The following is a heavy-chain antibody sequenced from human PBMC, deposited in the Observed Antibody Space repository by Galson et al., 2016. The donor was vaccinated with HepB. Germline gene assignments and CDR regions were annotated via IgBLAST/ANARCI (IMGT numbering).Heavy chain of an antibody. CDR3: AKDPYYYGSGSYLYFHY. J-gene: IGHJ4*02. Sequence: SLRLSCAASGFTFSRYGMHWVRQAPGKGLEWVTFISYDGGNKYYADSVKGRFTISRDNSKNTLYLQMNSLRAEDTAVYYCAKDPYYYGSGSYLYFHYWGQGTLVTVSS. D-gene: IGHD3-10*01. V-gene: IGHV3-30*18. CDR2: ISYDGGNK. CDR1: GFTFSRYG.